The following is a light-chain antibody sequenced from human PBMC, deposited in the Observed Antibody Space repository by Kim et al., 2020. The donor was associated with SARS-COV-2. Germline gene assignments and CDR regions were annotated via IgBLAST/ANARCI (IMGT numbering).Light chain of an antibody. V-gene: IGLV3-9*01. Sequence: SVALGQTARITCGGNNIGSKNVHWYQQKPGQAPVLVIYRDSNRPSGIPERFSGSNSGNTATPTISRAQAGDEADYYCQVWDSSTVVFGGGTQLTVL. CDR1: NIGSKN. CDR3: QVWDSSTVV. CDR2: RDS. J-gene: IGLJ2*01.